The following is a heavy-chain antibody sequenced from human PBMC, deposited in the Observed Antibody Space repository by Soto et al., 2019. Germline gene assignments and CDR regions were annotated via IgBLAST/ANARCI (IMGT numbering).Heavy chain of an antibody. CDR1: GGTFSSYA. D-gene: IGHD1-7*01. V-gene: IGHV1-69*13. CDR3: ARVFPESNWNYEGYYYYGMDV. CDR2: IIPIFGTA. Sequence: SVKVSCKASGGTFSSYAISWVRQANGQGLEWMGGIIPIFGTANYAQKFQGRVTITADESTSTAYMELSSLRSEDTAVYYCARVFPESNWNYEGYYYYGMDVWGQGTTVTVSS. J-gene: IGHJ6*02.